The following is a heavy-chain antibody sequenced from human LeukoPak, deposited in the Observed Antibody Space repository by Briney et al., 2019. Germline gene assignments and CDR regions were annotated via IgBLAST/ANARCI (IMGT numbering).Heavy chain of an antibody. CDR2: VIDSGST. V-gene: IGHV4-59*01. CDR3: ARGYSSSWNYFDY. Sequence: PSETLSLTCTASGGSISSYWWSWIRQPPGKGLEWIGYVIDSGSTNYNPSLKSRVTVSLDTSKKQFSLKLSSVTAADTAVYYCARGYSSSWNYFDYWGQGTLVTVSS. CDR1: GGSISSYW. J-gene: IGHJ4*02. D-gene: IGHD6-13*01.